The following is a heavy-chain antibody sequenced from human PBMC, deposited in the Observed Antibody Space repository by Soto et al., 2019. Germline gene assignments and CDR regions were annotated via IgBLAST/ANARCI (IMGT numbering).Heavy chain of an antibody. CDR3: AKGRASDCPGCTQDY. CDR1: AFTFSNYA. D-gene: IGHD2-21*02. Sequence: EVQLLESGGGLAQPGGSLRLSCAASAFTFSNYAMSWVRQAPGKGLEWVSTVSGSGDTTYYADSVKGRFTISRDNSTXTLYLHMNSLRAEDTAVYYCAKGRASDCPGCTQDYWGQGTLVTVSS. J-gene: IGHJ4*02. CDR2: VSGSGDTT. V-gene: IGHV3-23*01.